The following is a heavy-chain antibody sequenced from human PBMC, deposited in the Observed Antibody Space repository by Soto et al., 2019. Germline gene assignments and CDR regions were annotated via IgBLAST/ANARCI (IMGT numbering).Heavy chain of an antibody. D-gene: IGHD6-13*01. Sequence: LRLSCAASGFTFSSYSMNWVRQAPGKGLEWVSYISSSSSTIYYADSVKGRFTISRDNAKNSLYLQMNSLRAEDTAVYYCARTHSNFDYWGQGTLVTVSS. J-gene: IGHJ4*02. V-gene: IGHV3-48*01. CDR3: ARTHSNFDY. CDR2: ISSSSSTI. CDR1: GFTFSSYS.